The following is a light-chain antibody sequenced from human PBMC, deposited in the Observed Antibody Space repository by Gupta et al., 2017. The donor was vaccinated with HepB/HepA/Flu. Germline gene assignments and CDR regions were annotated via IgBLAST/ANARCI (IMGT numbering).Light chain of an antibody. CDR2: LGS. J-gene: IGKJ4*01. Sequence: VWIQSPLSLRVAPVEPASISCRSSQSLLHIKGNHYLDWYLQKPGQSPQLLIYLGSKRASGVPGRFSGSGSGTDFTLKITRGEAEDVGVYYCRQTLQTFYTFGGGTKVEIK. CDR3: RQTLQTFYT. V-gene: IGKV2-28*01. CDR1: QSLLHIKGNHY.